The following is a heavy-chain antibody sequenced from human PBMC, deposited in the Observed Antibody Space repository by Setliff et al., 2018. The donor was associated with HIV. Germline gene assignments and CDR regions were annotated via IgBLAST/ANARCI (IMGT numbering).Heavy chain of an antibody. CDR3: AYSGRQLRGPYFDF. J-gene: IGHJ4*02. CDR2: IYWNNNK. CDR1: GRSLSTSGVG. V-gene: IGHV2-5*01. D-gene: IGHD1-1*01. Sequence: SGPTLVNPTQTLTLTCTFSGRSLSTSGVGVGWIRQSPGKALEWLAFIYWNNNKHYSTSLKSRLTVTKDTSKNRVVFTMTNMDPVDTATYYCAYSGRQLRGPYFDFWGQGTPVTVS.